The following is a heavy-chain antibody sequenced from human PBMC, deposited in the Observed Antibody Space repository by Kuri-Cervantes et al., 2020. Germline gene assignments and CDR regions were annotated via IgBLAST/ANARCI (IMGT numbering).Heavy chain of an antibody. D-gene: IGHD5-18*01. Sequence: SETLSLTCTVSGGSISSYYWSWIRQPPGKGLEWIGYIYYSGSTYYNPSLKSRVTISVDTSKNQFSLKLSSVTAADTAVYYCATTVDTAMVIFYWGQGTLVTVSS. CDR3: ATTVDTAMVIFY. J-gene: IGHJ4*02. CDR2: IYYSGST. V-gene: IGHV4-59*12. CDR1: GGSISSYY.